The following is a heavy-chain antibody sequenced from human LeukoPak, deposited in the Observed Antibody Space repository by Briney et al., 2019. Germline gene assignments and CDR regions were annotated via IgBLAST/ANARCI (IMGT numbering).Heavy chain of an antibody. CDR3: AKGGGYYFDSSGVDF. D-gene: IGHD3-22*01. Sequence: PGGSLRLSCAVSGFTFDDYAIHWVRHAPGKGLEWVSGISWNSGSTGYADSVKGRFTISRDNAKNSLYLQMNSLRAEDTALYYCAKGGGYYFDSSGVDFWGQGTLVTVSS. J-gene: IGHJ4*02. V-gene: IGHV3-9*01. CDR2: ISWNSGST. CDR1: GFTFDDYA.